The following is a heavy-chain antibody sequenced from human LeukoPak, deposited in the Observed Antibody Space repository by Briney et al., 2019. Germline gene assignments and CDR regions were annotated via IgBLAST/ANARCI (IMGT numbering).Heavy chain of an antibody. CDR1: GFTVSSNY. CDR3: ARERRYCSGDNCYSGLDY. D-gene: IGHD2-15*01. J-gene: IGHJ4*02. Sequence: GGSLRLSCAVSGFTVSSNYMSLVRQAPGKGLEWVSLIHSGGTTDYADSVRDRFTISRDYSKNTVNLQINSLRAEDTAVYYCARERRYCSGDNCYSGLDYWGQGTLVTVSS. V-gene: IGHV3-53*01. CDR2: IHSGGTT.